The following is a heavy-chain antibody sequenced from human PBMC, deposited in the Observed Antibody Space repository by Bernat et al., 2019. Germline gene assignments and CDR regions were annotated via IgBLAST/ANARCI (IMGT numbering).Heavy chain of an antibody. J-gene: IGHJ5*02. CDR3: AAVRWRVLVDP. D-gene: IGHD2-8*02. V-gene: IGHV1-58*01. CDR1: GFTFTSSA. Sequence: QMQLVQSGPEVKKPGTSVKVSCKASGFTFTSSAVQWVRQARGQRLEWIGWIVVGSGNTNYAQKFQERVTITRDMSTSTAYMELSSLRSEDTAVYYCAAVRWRVLVDPWGQGTLVTVPS. CDR2: IVVGSGNT.